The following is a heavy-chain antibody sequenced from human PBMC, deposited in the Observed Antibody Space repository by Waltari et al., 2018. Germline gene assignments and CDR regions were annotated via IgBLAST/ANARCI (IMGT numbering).Heavy chain of an antibody. CDR2: IIPIFGTA. Sequence: QVQLVQSGAEVKKPGSSVKVSCQASGGTFRSYATSWVRQAPGQGLEWMGGIIPIFGTANYAQKFQGRVTITADESTSTAYMELSSLRSEDTAVYYCARVPNLYNWNDDWFDPWGQGTLVTVSS. D-gene: IGHD1-1*01. CDR1: GGTFRSYA. J-gene: IGHJ5*02. V-gene: IGHV1-69*01. CDR3: ARVPNLYNWNDDWFDP.